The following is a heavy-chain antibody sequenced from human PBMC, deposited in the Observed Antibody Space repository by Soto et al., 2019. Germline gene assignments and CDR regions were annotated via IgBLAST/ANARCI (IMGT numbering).Heavy chain of an antibody. J-gene: IGHJ4*02. CDR3: ARGSGTGYLDY. D-gene: IGHD3-9*01. CDR2: IYYSGST. V-gene: IGHV4-59*01. CDR1: GGSISSYY. Sequence: SETLSLTXTVSGGSISSYYWSWIRQPPGKGLEWIGYIYYSGSTNYNPSLKSRVTISVDTSKNQFSLKLSSVTAADTAVYYCARGSGTGYLDYWGQGTLVTVSS.